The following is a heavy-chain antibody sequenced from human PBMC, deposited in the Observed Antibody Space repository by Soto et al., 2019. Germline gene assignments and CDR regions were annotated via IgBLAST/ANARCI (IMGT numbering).Heavy chain of an antibody. CDR3: ARDVYYDFWSGVYYYYGMDV. CDR1: GGTFSSYA. CDR2: IIPIFGTA. D-gene: IGHD3-3*01. V-gene: IGHV1-69*13. Sequence: SVKVSCKASGGTFSSYAISWVRQAPGQGLEWMGGIIPIFGTANYAQKFQGRVTITADESTSTAYMELSSLRSEDTAVYYCARDVYYDFWSGVYYYYGMDVWGQGTTVTVSS. J-gene: IGHJ6*02.